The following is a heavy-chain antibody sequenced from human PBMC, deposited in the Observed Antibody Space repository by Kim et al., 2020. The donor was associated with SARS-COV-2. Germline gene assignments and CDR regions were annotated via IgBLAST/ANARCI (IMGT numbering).Heavy chain of an antibody. D-gene: IGHD2-15*01. J-gene: IGHJ3*02. Sequence: TLSLTCAVSGGSISNGDYSWSWIRQPPGKGLEWIGYIDHSGTTYYNPSLKSRVTISVDRSKNQFSLKLSSVTAADTAVFYCARGGDIVGACDIWGQGPMVTVSS. CDR2: IDHSGTT. CDR1: GGSISNGDYS. CDR3: ARGGDIVGACDI. V-gene: IGHV4-30-2*01.